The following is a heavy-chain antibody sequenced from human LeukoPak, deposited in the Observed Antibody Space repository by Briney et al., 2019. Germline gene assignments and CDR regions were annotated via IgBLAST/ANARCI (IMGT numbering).Heavy chain of an antibody. J-gene: IGHJ5*02. D-gene: IGHD6-19*01. Sequence: PGGSLRLSCAASGFTFSSYWMHWVRQAPGKGLVWVSRINSDGSSTSYADSVKGRFTISRDNAKNTLYLQMNSLRAEDTAVYYCARAYGYSSAIRGYNWFDPWGQGTLVTVSS. CDR3: ARAYGYSSAIRGYNWFDP. CDR1: GFTFSSYW. CDR2: INSDGSST. V-gene: IGHV3-74*01.